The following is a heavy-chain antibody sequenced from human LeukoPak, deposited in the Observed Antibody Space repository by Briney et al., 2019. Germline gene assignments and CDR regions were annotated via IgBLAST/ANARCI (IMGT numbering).Heavy chain of an antibody. V-gene: IGHV3-23*01. CDR1: GITLSNYG. D-gene: IGHD3/OR15-3a*01. J-gene: IGHJ4*02. CDR3: AKRGVVIRVILVGFHKEAYYFES. Sequence: PGGSLRLSCAVSGITLSNYGMSWVRQAPGKGLEWVAGISGSGGSTKYADSVKGRFTISRDNPKNPLYLQMNSLRAEDAAVYFCAKRGVVIRVILVGFHKEAYYFESWGQGALVTVSS. CDR2: ISGSGGST.